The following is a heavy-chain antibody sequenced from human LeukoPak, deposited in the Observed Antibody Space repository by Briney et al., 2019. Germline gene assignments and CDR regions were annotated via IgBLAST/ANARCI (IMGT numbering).Heavy chain of an antibody. CDR3: ARGAGSYYYDSSGYPNDAFDI. J-gene: IGHJ3*02. V-gene: IGHV3-74*01. CDR1: GFTFSSYW. D-gene: IGHD3-22*01. CDR2: ISSDGSST. Sequence: GESLRLSCAASGFTFSSYWMHWVRQAPGKGLVWVSRISSDGSSTSYADSVKGRFTISRDNDKNTLYLQMNSLRAEDTAVYYCARGAGSYYYDSSGYPNDAFDIWGQGTMVTVSS.